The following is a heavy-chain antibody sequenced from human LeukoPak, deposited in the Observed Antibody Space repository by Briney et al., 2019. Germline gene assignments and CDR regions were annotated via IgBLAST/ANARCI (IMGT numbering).Heavy chain of an antibody. V-gene: IGHV3-73*01. J-gene: IGHJ4*02. CDR1: GFTFSGSS. CDR3: YSSGWSGSRIFDY. CDR2: IRSNANNYAT. Sequence: GGSLRLSCAASGFTFSGSSMHWVRRASGKGLEWVGRIRSNANNYATAYAASVTGRFTISRDDSKNTAYLQMNSLKTEDTAVYYCYSSGWSGSRIFDYWGQGILVTVSS. D-gene: IGHD6-19*01.